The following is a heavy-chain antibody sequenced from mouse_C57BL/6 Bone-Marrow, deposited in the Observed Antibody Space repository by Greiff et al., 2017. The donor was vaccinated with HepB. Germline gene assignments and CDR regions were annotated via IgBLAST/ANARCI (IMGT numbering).Heavy chain of an antibody. CDR2: IDPNSGGT. Sequence: VQLQQPGAELVKPGASVKLSCKASGYTFTSYWMHWVKQRPGRGLEWIGRIDPNSGGTKYNEKFKSKATLTVDKPSSTAYMQLSSLTSEDSAVYYCARSAAITTVVATKYFDVWGTGTTVTVSS. J-gene: IGHJ1*03. V-gene: IGHV1-72*01. D-gene: IGHD1-1*01. CDR1: GYTFTSYW. CDR3: ARSAAITTVVATKYFDV.